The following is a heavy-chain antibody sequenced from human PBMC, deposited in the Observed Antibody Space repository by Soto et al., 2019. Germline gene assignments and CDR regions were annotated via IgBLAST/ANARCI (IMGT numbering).Heavy chain of an antibody. CDR1: GGTFSSYA. CDR3: ALHSASMTYWFDP. Sequence: QVQLVQSGAEVKKPGSSVKVSCKASGGTFSSYAISWVRQAPGQGLEWMGGIIPIFGTANYAQKLKGRVTITADDSTSTAYLELSSLSSEDTSVYYCALHSASMTYWFDPWDQGTLVTGSS. CDR2: IIPIFGTA. J-gene: IGHJ5*02. V-gene: IGHV1-69*01. D-gene: IGHD3-22*01.